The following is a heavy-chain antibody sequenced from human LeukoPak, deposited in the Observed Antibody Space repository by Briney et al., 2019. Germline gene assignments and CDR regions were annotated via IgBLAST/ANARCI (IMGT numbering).Heavy chain of an antibody. D-gene: IGHD4-11*01. CDR2: IYYSGST. Sequence: SETLSLTCTVSGGSISSYYWSWIRQPPGKGLEWIGYIYYSGSTYYNPSLKSRVTISVDTSKNQFSLKLSSVTAADTAVYYCARDNDYSAMGYYYGMDVWGQGTTVTVSS. CDR3: ARDNDYSAMGYYYGMDV. CDR1: GGSISSYY. J-gene: IGHJ6*02. V-gene: IGHV4-59*12.